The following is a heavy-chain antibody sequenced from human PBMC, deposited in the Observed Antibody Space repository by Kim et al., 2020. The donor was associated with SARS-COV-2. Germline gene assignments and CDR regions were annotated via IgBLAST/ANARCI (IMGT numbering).Heavy chain of an antibody. J-gene: IGHJ5*02. CDR1: GGSISRSNSH. V-gene: IGHV4-39*01. CDR2: VYYSGST. CDR3: ARLEMTGIGGSGLFDP. D-gene: IGHD1-1*01. Sequence: SETLSLTCTVSGGSISRSNSHWGWIRQPPGKGLEWIGSVYYSGSTFYNPSLKSRVTISVDTSENQLSLKLTSVTAADTAVYYCARLEMTGIGGSGLFDP.